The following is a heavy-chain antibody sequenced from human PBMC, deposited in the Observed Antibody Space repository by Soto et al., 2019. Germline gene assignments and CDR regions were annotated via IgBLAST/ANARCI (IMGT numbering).Heavy chain of an antibody. CDR2: IYHSGST. CDR1: GGSISSGGYS. Sequence: QLQLQESGSGLVKPSQTLSLTCAVSGGSISSGGYSWSWIRQPPGKGLEWIGYIYHSGSTYYNPSLNSRVTMSVDRSKRQLSLKLGSVTAAHPPVYYWASMRRGYDSSGYDYWGRGTLVTVSS. CDR3: ASMRRGYDSSGYDY. V-gene: IGHV4-30-2*01. D-gene: IGHD3-22*01. J-gene: IGHJ4*02.